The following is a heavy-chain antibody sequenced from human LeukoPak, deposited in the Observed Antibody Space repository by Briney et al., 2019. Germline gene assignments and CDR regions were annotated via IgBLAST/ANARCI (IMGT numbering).Heavy chain of an antibody. CDR2: IYPGDSDT. Sequence: GESLKISCKGSGYTFTSYWIAWVRQMPGKGLEWMGMIYPGDSDTRYSPSFQGQVTISADKSISTAYLQWSSLKASDTAMYYCARSGSSSWYSPYNWFDPWGQGTLVTVSS. J-gene: IGHJ5*02. CDR3: ARSGSSSWYSPYNWFDP. V-gene: IGHV5-51*01. D-gene: IGHD6-13*01. CDR1: GYTFTSYW.